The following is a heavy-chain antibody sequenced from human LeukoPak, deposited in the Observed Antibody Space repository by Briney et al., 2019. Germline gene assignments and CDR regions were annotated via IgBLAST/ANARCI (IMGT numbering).Heavy chain of an antibody. D-gene: IGHD2-15*01. CDR1: GFTFSGYG. Sequence: PGGSLRLSCAASGFTFSGYGMHWVRQAPGKGPEWVAFIRYDGSNKYYADSVQGRFTISSDNSKSTLYLQRTSLRAEDTAVYYCAKDGGSLPNYWGQGTLVTVPS. CDR3: AKDGGSLPNY. V-gene: IGHV3-30*02. CDR2: IRYDGSNK. J-gene: IGHJ4*02.